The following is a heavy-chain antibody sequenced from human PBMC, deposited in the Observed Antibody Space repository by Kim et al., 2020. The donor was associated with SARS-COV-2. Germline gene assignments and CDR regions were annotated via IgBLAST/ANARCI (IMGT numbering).Heavy chain of an antibody. Sequence: DSVKGRFTVSKDNAKNSLFLQMNSLRAEDTAVYYCARGGCSTTSCHWPSGPWGPGTLVTVSS. D-gene: IGHD1-26*01. J-gene: IGHJ5*02. CDR3: ARGGCSTTSCHWPSGP. V-gene: IGHV3-48*03.